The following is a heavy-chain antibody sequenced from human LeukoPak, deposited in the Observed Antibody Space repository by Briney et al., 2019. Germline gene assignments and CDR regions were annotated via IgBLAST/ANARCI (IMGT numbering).Heavy chain of an antibody. CDR2: ISGIGTST. D-gene: IGHD2-2*01. Sequence: GSLRLSCAASGFTVSSNYMSWVRQAPGKGLEWVSGISGIGTSTYYADSVKGRFIISRDNSKNTLYLQMNSLRAEDTAVYYCAKVPAYRPNGAFDIWGQGTMVTVSS. J-gene: IGHJ3*02. CDR3: AKVPAYRPNGAFDI. CDR1: GFTVSSNY. V-gene: IGHV3-23*01.